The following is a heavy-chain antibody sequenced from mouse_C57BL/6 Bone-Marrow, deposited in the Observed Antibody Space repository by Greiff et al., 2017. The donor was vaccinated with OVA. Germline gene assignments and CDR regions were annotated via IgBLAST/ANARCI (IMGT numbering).Heavy chain of an antibody. CDR1: GYTFTSYW. D-gene: IGHD2-5*01. CDR2: IYPGSGST. CDR3: AREGSNYGFYAMDY. V-gene: IGHV1-55*01. Sequence: VQLQQSGAELVKPGASVKMSCKASGYTFTSYWITWVKQRPGQGLEWIEDIYPGSGSTNYNEKFKSKATLTVDTSSSTAYMQLSSLTSEDSAVYYCAREGSNYGFYAMDYWGQGTSVTVSS. J-gene: IGHJ4*01.